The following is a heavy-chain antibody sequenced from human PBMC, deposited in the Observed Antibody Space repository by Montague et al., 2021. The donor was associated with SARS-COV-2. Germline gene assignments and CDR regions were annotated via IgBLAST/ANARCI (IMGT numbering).Heavy chain of an antibody. CDR2: IYTSGST. V-gene: IGHV4-61*02. D-gene: IGHD2-15*01. CDR1: GGSISSGSYY. Sequence: TLSLTCTVSGGSISSGSYYWSWIQQPAGKGLEWIGRIYTSGSTNYNPSLKSRVTISVDTSKNQFSLKLSSVTAADTAVYYCARGCSGGSCYPNPFSTWGQGTLVTVSS. J-gene: IGHJ5*02. CDR3: ARGCSGGSCYPNPFST.